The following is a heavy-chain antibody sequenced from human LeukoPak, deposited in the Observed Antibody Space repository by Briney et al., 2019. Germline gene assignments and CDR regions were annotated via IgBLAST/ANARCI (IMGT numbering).Heavy chain of an antibody. CDR3: ARCHYAYDSSGYCLFDY. Sequence: GGSLRLSCAASGFTFSSYEMNWVRQAPGKGLEWVSYISSSGSTIYYADSVKGRFTISRDNAKNSLYLQMNSPRAEDTAVYYCARCHYAYDSSGYCLFDYWGQGTLVTVSS. CDR1: GFTFSSYE. V-gene: IGHV3-48*03. CDR2: ISSSGSTI. D-gene: IGHD3-22*01. J-gene: IGHJ4*02.